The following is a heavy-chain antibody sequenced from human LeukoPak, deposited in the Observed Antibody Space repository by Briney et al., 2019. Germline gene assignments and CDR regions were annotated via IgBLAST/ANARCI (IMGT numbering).Heavy chain of an antibody. J-gene: IGHJ4*02. V-gene: IGHV3-23*01. CDR3: ARDDYGETFDY. CDR1: GFTLNTYG. CDR2: ISTSGLST. D-gene: IGHD4-17*01. Sequence: GGSLRLSCAASGFTLNTYGMTWVRQAPGKGLEWVSHISTSGLSTYYADSVKGRFTISRDNSKNTLYLQMNSLRAEDTAVYYCARDDYGETFDYWGQGTLVTVSS.